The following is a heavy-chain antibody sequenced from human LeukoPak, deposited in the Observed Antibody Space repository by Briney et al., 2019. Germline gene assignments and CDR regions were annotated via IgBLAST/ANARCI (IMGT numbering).Heavy chain of an antibody. J-gene: IGHJ4*02. V-gene: IGHV4/OR15-8*01. CDR1: GGSIDSTNW. D-gene: IGHD4-23*01. Sequence: ASETLSLTCDVSGGSIDSTNWWNWVRQPPGKGLEWIGEIHHEGRINYNPSLKSRVTLSVDKSKNQFSLRLNSVTAADTAVYYCARDLLNEGNHLDYWGQGTLVTVSS. CDR2: IHHEGRI. CDR3: ARDLLNEGNHLDY.